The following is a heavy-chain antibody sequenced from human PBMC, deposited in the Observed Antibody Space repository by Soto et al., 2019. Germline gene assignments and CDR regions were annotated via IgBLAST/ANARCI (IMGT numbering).Heavy chain of an antibody. Sequence: PGGSLRLSCAASGFTFSSYEMNWVRQAPGKGLEWVSYISSSGSTIYYADSVKGRFTISRDNAKNSLYLQMNSLRAEDTAVYYCARDVYGGNSGMDAFDIWGQGTMVTVSS. D-gene: IGHD2-21*02. CDR1: GFTFSSYE. J-gene: IGHJ3*02. CDR3: ARDVYGGNSGMDAFDI. CDR2: ISSSGSTI. V-gene: IGHV3-48*03.